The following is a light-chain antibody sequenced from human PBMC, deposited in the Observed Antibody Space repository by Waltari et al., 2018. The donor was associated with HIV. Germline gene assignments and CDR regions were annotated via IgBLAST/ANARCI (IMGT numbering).Light chain of an antibody. CDR2: EVS. Sequence: QSALTQPASVSGSPGQSITISCTGTSSDVGGYHYVSWYQHHPGNAPKRIIYEVSYRPSGVSDRFSGSKSGNTASLTISGLQAEDETDYYCSSYTSSSTWVFGGGTKLTVL. CDR3: SSYTSSSTWV. V-gene: IGLV2-14*01. J-gene: IGLJ3*02. CDR1: SSDVGGYHY.